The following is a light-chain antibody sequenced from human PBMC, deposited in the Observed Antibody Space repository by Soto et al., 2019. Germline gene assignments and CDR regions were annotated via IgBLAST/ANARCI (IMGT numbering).Light chain of an antibody. CDR3: QHYGRSPIT. J-gene: IGKJ5*01. Sequence: EVVMTQSPATLPLSPGEIGTPSWRASQSVNSRLAWYQHKPGQAPRLLISGASSRATGIPDRFSGSGSATDFTLTTSRLEPEDFALYYCQHYGRSPITFGQGTRLEI. CDR1: QSVNSR. V-gene: IGKV3-20*01. CDR2: GAS.